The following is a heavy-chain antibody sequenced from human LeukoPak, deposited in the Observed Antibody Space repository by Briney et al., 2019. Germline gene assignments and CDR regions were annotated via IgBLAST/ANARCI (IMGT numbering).Heavy chain of an antibody. CDR1: GGTFSSYA. CDR3: ARSTYYYDSSGYQPLYYFDY. D-gene: IGHD3-22*01. J-gene: IGHJ4*02. CDR2: IIPIFGTA. V-gene: IGHV1-69*13. Sequence: ASVKVSCKASGGTFSSYAISWVRQAPGQGLEWMGGIIPIFGTANYAQKFQGRVTITADESTSTAYMELSSLRSEDTAVYYCARSTYYYDSSGYQPLYYFDYWGQGTLVTVSS.